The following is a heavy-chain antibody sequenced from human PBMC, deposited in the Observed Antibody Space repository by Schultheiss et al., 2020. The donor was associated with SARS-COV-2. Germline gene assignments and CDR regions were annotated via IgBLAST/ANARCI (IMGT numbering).Heavy chain of an antibody. J-gene: IGHJ4*02. CDR2: IWYDGSNK. D-gene: IGHD4-17*01. Sequence: GESLKISCAASGFSFNNYGMYWVRQAPGKGLEWVAVIWYDGSNKYYADSVKGRFTISRDNSKNTLYLQMNSLRAEDTAVYYCARDRSPYYGDYVGPLDYWGQGTLVTVSS. CDR3: ARDRSPYYGDYVGPLDY. CDR1: GFSFNNYG. V-gene: IGHV3-33*07.